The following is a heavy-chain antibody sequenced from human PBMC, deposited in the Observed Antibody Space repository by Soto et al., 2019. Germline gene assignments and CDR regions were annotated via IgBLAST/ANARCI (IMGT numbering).Heavy chain of an antibody. CDR1: GGSISSYY. CDR2: FYYSGST. J-gene: IGHJ4*02. Sequence: TLSLTCTVSGGSISSYYWSWTRQPPEKGLEWIGYFYYSGSTNYNPSLKSRVTISVDTSKNQFSLKLSSVTAADTAVYYCARARGGYYDYWGQGTLVTVSS. CDR3: ARARGGYYDY. D-gene: IGHD3-22*01. V-gene: IGHV4-59*01.